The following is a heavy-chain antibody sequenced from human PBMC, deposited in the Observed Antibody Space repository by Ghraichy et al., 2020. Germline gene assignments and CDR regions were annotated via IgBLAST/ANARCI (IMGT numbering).Heavy chain of an antibody. D-gene: IGHD2-21*02. CDR3: ARHEAYCGGDCYRDAFDI. CDR2: TYYSGST. V-gene: IGHV4-39*01. Sequence: SETLSLTCTVSGGSISSSSYYWGWIRQPPGKGLEWIGSTYYSGSTYYNPSLKSRVTISVDTSKNQFSLKLSSVTAADTAVYYCARHEAYCGGDCYRDAFDIWGQGTMVTVSS. J-gene: IGHJ3*02. CDR1: GGSISSSSYY.